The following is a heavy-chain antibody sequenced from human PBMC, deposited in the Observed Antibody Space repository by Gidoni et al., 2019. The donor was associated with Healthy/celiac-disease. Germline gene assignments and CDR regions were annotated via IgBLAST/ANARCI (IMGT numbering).Heavy chain of an antibody. CDR1: VFTFCSYA. Sequence: QVQLVQSGGGVVQPGRSLRLSCAASVFTFCSYARHWVRQAPGKGLGWGAVISDDGSNKDYADSVKGGFTISRDNSKNTLYLQRNSVRAEDTAVYYCARGCMLCSRGWYPDYWGQGTLVTVSS. CDR2: ISDDGSNK. J-gene: IGHJ4*02. D-gene: IGHD6-19*01. CDR3: ARGCMLCSRGWYPDY. V-gene: IGHV3-30-3*01.